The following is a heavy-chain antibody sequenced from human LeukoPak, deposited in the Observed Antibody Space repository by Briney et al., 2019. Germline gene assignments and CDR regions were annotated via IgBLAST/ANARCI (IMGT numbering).Heavy chain of an antibody. V-gene: IGHV3-13*01. Sequence: GGSLRLSCAASGFTFSSYDMHWVRQATGKGLEWVSAIGTAGDTYYPGSVKGRFTISRENAKNSLYLQMNSLRAGDTAVYYCARSLGGNPIAAFDIWGQGTMVTVSS. CDR2: IGTAGDT. J-gene: IGHJ3*02. D-gene: IGHD4-23*01. CDR1: GFTFSSYD. CDR3: ARSLGGNPIAAFDI.